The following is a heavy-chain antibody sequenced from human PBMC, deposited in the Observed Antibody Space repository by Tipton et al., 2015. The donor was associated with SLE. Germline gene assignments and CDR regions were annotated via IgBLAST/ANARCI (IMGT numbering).Heavy chain of an antibody. V-gene: IGHV4-59*12. Sequence: TLSLTCTVSGGSIGSYYWHWIRQPPGKALEWIGYISFDGNSNGRGNYNPSLKSRVTMSVDPSNMQFSLNLISVTAADTAVYYCARGFRLQGYSTYMDVWGRGTTVTVSS. CDR3: ARGFRLQGYSTYMDV. CDR2: ISFDGNSNGRG. J-gene: IGHJ6*03. D-gene: IGHD4-11*01. CDR1: GGSIGSYY.